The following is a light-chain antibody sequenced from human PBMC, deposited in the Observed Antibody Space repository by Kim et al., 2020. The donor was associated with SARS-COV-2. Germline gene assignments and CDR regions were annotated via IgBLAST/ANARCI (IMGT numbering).Light chain of an antibody. CDR2: DAS. V-gene: IGKV3-11*01. Sequence: SSPGERASLSCRAGQSVSSYLAWYQQKPGQAPRLLIYDASNRATGIPARFSGSGSGTDFTLTISSLEPEDFAVYYCQQRSNWPPTFGQGTKVDIK. CDR3: QQRSNWPPT. CDR1: QSVSSY. J-gene: IGKJ1*01.